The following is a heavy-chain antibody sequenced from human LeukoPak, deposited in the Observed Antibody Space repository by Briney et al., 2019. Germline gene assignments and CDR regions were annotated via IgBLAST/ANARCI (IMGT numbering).Heavy chain of an antibody. J-gene: IGHJ4*02. CDR2: IYTSGST. CDR3: ARGLGHGGLLFY. V-gene: IGHV4-61*02. Sequence: SQTLSLTCTVSGGSISSGSYYWSWIRQPAGKGLEWIGRIYTSGSTNYNPSLKSRVTISVDTSKNQFSLKLSSVTAADTAVYYCARGLGHGGLLFYWGQGTLVTVSS. CDR1: GGSISSGSYY. D-gene: IGHD7-27*01.